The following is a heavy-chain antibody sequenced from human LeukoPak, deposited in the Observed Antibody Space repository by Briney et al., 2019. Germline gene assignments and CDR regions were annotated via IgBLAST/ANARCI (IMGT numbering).Heavy chain of an antibody. CDR3: ARGSTGDKSNN. J-gene: IGHJ4*02. Sequence: SETLSLTCTVSGGSITSGGYYWSWIRQLPGKGLEWIGYIYYSGTTSYNPSLKSRLTISLDTSENQFSLKLSSVTAADTAVYYCARGSTGDKSNNWGQGTLATVSS. CDR1: GGSITSGGYY. V-gene: IGHV4-31*03. CDR2: IYYSGTT. D-gene: IGHD7-27*01.